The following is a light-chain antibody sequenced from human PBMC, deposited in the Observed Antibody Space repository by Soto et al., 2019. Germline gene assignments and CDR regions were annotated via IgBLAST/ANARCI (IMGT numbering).Light chain of an antibody. Sequence: DIQITQSPSSLSASVGDRVIITCRASQGISNYLAWYQQKPGKVPKVLIYAASTLQSGVPSRFSGSGSGTDFTLTISSLQPEDVATYYCQKYKNAPLTFGGGTKVEIK. CDR3: QKYKNAPLT. CDR2: AAS. V-gene: IGKV1-27*01. CDR1: QGISNY. J-gene: IGKJ4*01.